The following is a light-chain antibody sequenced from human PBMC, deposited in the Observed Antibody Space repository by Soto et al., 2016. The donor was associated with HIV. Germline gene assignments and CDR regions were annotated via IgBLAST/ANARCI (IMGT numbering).Light chain of an antibody. CDR1: KLGDKY. V-gene: IGLV3-1*01. Sequence: YELTQPPSVSVSPGQTASITCSGDKLGDKYAPWYQQKPGQSPVLVLYQDNERPSGIPERFSGSNSGNTATLTISGTQTMDEADYFCQAWDSSTAVFGGGTQLTVL. CDR3: QAWDSSTAV. J-gene: IGLJ2*01. CDR2: QDN.